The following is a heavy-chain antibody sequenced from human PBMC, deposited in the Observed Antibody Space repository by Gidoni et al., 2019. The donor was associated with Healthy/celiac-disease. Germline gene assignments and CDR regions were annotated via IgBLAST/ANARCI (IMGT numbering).Heavy chain of an antibody. CDR2: TAYDGSNK. CDR3: AKGARYFDWFHFDY. Sequence: QVQLVESGGGVVQPGRSLRLSCAASGFTFSSYGMHWVRQAPGKGLEWLAVTAYDGSNKYYADSVKGRFTISRDNSKNTLDLQMNILRAEDTAVYYCAKGARYFDWFHFDYWGQGTLVTVSA. D-gene: IGHD3-9*01. J-gene: IGHJ4*02. V-gene: IGHV3-30*18. CDR1: GFTFSSYG.